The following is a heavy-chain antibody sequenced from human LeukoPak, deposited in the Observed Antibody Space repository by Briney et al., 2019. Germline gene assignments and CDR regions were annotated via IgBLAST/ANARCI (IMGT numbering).Heavy chain of an antibody. CDR3: ARERMYSGSGSTYPYYDY. CDR2: IKPDGSEK. CDR1: GFTFSSYW. D-gene: IGHD3-10*01. Sequence: PGRSLRLSCAASGFTFSSYWMRWVHQSPGKGLEWVANIKPDGSEKYFMDSVKGRFTISRDNAKNALYLEMNSLRAEDTAEYFCARERMYSGSGSTYPYYDYWGQGTLVTVSS. V-gene: IGHV3-7*01. J-gene: IGHJ4*02.